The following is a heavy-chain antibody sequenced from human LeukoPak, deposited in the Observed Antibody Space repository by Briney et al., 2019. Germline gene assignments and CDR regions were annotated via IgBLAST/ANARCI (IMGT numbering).Heavy chain of an antibody. CDR1: GFIFSSYG. CDR3: AKDRHGDYTSDY. V-gene: IGHV3-30*02. CDR2: TPYHGVSR. D-gene: IGHD4-17*01. J-gene: IGHJ4*02. Sequence: PGGSLRLSCAASGFIFSSYGMHWVRQAPVKGLEWVAFTPYHGVSRYYTESVKGRFTISRDNSKSTLYLQMNSLRIEDTAVYYCAKDRHGDYTSDYWGQGTLVIVSS.